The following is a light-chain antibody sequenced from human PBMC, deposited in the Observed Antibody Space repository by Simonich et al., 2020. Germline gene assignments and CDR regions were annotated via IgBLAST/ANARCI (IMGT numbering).Light chain of an antibody. V-gene: IGLV2-23*01. J-gene: IGLJ2*01. CDR2: EGS. Sequence: QSALTQPASVSGSPGQSITISCTGTSGDVGGYNLFSWYQQHPGKAPKLMIYEGSKRPSGVSNRFSGSKSGNTASLTISGLQAEDEADYYCCSYAGSSTVVFGGGTKLTVL. CDR1: SGDVGGYNL. CDR3: CSYAGSSTVV.